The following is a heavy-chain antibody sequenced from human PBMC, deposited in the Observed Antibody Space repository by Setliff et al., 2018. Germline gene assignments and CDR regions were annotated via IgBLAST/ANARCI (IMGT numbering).Heavy chain of an antibody. CDR2: VKSNTDGGAI. V-gene: IGHV3-15*07. J-gene: IGHJ6*03. Sequence: GGSLRLSCAVSGFTFSKAWMHWVRQAPGKGLEWVGRVKSNTDGGAIDYAAPVKGRFTISRDNSNNTLYLQMNSLRGEDTAVYYCAQVGYQLLWAKDHNDLYYYMDVWGKGTTVTVS. CDR1: GFTFSKAW. CDR3: AQVGYQLLWAKDHNDLYYYMDV. D-gene: IGHD2-2*01.